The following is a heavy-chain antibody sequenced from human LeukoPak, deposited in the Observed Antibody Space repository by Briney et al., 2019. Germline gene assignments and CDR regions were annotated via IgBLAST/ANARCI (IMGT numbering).Heavy chain of an antibody. D-gene: IGHD6-13*01. CDR1: GGSISSYY. CDR2: IYYSGST. Sequence: SETLSLTCTVSGGSISSYYWSWIRQPPGKGLEWIGYIYYSGSTSYNPSLNSRVTISVDTSKNQFSLKLSSVTAADTALYYCAGASIGAAGFSFDYWGQGTLVTVSS. J-gene: IGHJ4*02. V-gene: IGHV4-59*01. CDR3: AGASIGAAGFSFDY.